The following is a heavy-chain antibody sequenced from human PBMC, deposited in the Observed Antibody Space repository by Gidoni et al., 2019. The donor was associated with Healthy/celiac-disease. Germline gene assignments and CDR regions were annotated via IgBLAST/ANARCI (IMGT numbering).Heavy chain of an antibody. J-gene: IGHJ4*02. D-gene: IGHD2-2*01. CDR1: GFTFSSYG. CDR2: ISYDGSNK. Sequence: QVQLVESGGGVVQPGRSLRLPCAAPGFTFSSYGMPWVRQAPGKGLEWVAVISYDGSNKYYADSVKGRFTISRDNSKNTLYLQMNSLRAEDTAVYYCAKDGVPAANYFDYWGQGTLVTVSS. V-gene: IGHV3-30*18. CDR3: AKDGVPAANYFDY.